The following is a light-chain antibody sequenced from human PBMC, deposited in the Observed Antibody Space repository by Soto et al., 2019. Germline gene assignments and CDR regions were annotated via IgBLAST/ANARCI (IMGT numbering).Light chain of an antibody. CDR3: SSYTSSSTLDV. CDR2: EVS. V-gene: IGLV2-14*01. Sequence: QSVLTQPASVSGSPGQSITISCTGTSSDVGYYNYVSWYQQHPGNAPKLIIYEVSNRPAGVSNRFSGSKSGNTASLTISGLQAEDEDDYYCSSYTSSSTLDVFGIGTKVTVL. J-gene: IGLJ1*01. CDR1: SSDVGYYNY.